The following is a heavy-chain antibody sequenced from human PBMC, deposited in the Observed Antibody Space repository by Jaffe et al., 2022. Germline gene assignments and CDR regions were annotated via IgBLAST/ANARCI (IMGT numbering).Heavy chain of an antibody. J-gene: IGHJ4*02. CDR1: AFTFSSFG. CDR3: AKDLWLRSVAGIFVY. Sequence: EVYLLESGGGLVQPGGSLRLSCAASAFTFSSFGMSWVRQAPGKGLEWVSAVNGNGDNTYYADSVKGRFTISRDNSKNTLYLEMNSLRAEDTAMYYCAKDLWLRSVAGIFVYWGQGTLVTVSS. V-gene: IGHV3-23*01. D-gene: IGHD6-19*01. CDR2: VNGNGDNT.